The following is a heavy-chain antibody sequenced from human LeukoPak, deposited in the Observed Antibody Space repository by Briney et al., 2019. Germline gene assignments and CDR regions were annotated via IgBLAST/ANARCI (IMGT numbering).Heavy chain of an antibody. Sequence: QPGGSLRLSCAASGVTFSSYWMHWVRQAPGKGLLWVSRINSDGSSTSYADSVKGRFTISRDNAKNTLYLQMKSLRAEDTAVYYCATGQGHGMDVWGQGTTVTVSS. J-gene: IGHJ6*02. CDR2: INSDGSST. CDR1: GVTFSSYW. V-gene: IGHV3-74*01. D-gene: IGHD1-14*01. CDR3: ATGQGHGMDV.